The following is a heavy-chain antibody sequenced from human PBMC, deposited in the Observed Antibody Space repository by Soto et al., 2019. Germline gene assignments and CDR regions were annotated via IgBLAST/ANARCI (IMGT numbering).Heavy chain of an antibody. Sequence: SVKVSCKASGGTFSSYAISWVRQAPGQGLEWMGGIIPIFGTANYAQKFQGRVTITADESTSTAYMELSSLRSEDTAVYYCARSSGIVVVVAAAENNWFDPWGQGTLVTVSS. CDR3: ARSSGIVVVVAAAENNWFDP. V-gene: IGHV1-69*13. J-gene: IGHJ5*02. CDR1: GGTFSSYA. CDR2: IIPIFGTA. D-gene: IGHD2-15*01.